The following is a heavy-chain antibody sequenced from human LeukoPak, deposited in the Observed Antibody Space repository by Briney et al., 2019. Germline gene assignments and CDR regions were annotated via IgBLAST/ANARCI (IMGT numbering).Heavy chain of an antibody. J-gene: IGHJ6*02. D-gene: IGHD1-14*01. CDR1: GGTFSSYA. Sequence: ASVKVSCKASGGTFSSYAISWVRQAPGQGLEWMGRIIPILGIANYAQKYQGRVTITADKSTSTAYMELSSLRSEDTAVYYCARGPPPELVHATYYYYGMDVWGQGTTVTVFS. V-gene: IGHV1-69*04. CDR3: ARGPPPELVHATYYYYGMDV. CDR2: IIPILGIA.